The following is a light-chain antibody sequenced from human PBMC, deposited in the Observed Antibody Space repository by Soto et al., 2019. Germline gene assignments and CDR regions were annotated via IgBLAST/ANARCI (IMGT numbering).Light chain of an antibody. J-gene: IGKJ2*01. Sequence: DIQMTQSPSTLSASVGDRVTIPGRASQGIISWLAWYQQKPGKAPKLLIYKASSLESGVPSRFSGSGSGTEFTLTISSLQPDDFATYYCQQYNSYLGTFGQGTKLEIK. CDR2: KAS. V-gene: IGKV1-5*03. CDR3: QQYNSYLGT. CDR1: QGIISW.